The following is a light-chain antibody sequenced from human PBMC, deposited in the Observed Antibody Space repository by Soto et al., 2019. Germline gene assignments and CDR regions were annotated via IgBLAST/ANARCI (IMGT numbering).Light chain of an antibody. CDR1: QDISNY. J-gene: IGKJ2*01. CDR2: DAS. V-gene: IGKV1-33*01. CDR3: PQYDNHHT. Sequence: DIQMTQSPSSLSASVGDRVTITCQASQDISNYLNWYQQKPGKAPKLLIYDASNLETGGPSRFSGSGSGTDFTFTISTLQPEDIATYYCPQYDNHHTFGQGTKLEIK.